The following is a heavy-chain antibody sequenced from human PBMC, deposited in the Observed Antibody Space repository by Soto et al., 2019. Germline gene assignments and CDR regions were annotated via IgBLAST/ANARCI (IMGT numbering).Heavy chain of an antibody. CDR1: GFTFSSYA. CDR2: ISGSGGST. J-gene: IGHJ4*02. V-gene: IGHV3-23*01. D-gene: IGHD2-15*01. Sequence: GGSLRLSCAASGFTFSSYAMSWVRQAPGKGLEWVSAISGSGGSTYYADSVKGRFTISRDNSKNTRYLQMNSLRAEDTAVYYCAKDVGVAATRGDDYWGQGTLVTVSS. CDR3: AKDVGVAATRGDDY.